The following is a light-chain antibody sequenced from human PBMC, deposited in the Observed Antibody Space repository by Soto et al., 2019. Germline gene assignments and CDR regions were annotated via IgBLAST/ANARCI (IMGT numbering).Light chain of an antibody. CDR3: ISYTDRQSYL. Sequence: QSLLTQPASVSGSPGQSITISCSGTSSDIGSYDHVAWYQQFPGKSPKLIIYAVSERPSGVSDRFSGSKSGISASLTISGLQTEDEADYYCISYTDRQSYLFGTGTKV. CDR1: SSDIGSYDH. V-gene: IGLV2-14*03. J-gene: IGLJ1*01. CDR2: AVS.